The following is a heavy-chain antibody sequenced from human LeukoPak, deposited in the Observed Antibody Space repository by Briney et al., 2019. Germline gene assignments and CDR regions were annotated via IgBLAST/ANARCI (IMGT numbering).Heavy chain of an antibody. CDR3: ARDPHCSSTSCYSGY. CDR2: ISGSGGST. D-gene: IGHD2-2*01. Sequence: PGGTLRLSCAASGFTFSSYGMSWVRQAPGKGLEWVSAISGSGGSTYYADSVKGRFTISRDNSKNTLYLQMNSLRAEDTAVYYCARDPHCSSTSCYSGYWGQGTLVTVSS. V-gene: IGHV3-23*01. J-gene: IGHJ4*02. CDR1: GFTFSSYG.